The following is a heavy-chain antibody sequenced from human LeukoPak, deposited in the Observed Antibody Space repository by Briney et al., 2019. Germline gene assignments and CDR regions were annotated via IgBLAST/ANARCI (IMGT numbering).Heavy chain of an antibody. D-gene: IGHD3-22*01. CDR2: ISGSGSHT. CDR3: AKDISGYYRPFDY. CDR1: GFSFSGYA. Sequence: RGSLRLSCAASGFSFSGYAMSWVRQAPGKGLEWVSSISGSGSHTYHADSVKGRFTISRDNSKNTLYLQMNSLRAEDTAVYYCAKDISGYYRPFDYWGQGTLVTVSS. J-gene: IGHJ4*02. V-gene: IGHV3-23*01.